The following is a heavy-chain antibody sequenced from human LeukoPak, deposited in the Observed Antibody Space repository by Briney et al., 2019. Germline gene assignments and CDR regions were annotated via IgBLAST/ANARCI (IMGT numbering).Heavy chain of an antibody. CDR2: IYYSGST. Sequence: SETLSLTCTVSGGSISGYYWSWIRQPPGKGLEWIGYIYYSGSTNYNPSLKSRVTLSVDTSKNQFSLKLTSVTAADTAVYYCARGYYDSSGYYLAAYWGQGTLVTVSS. D-gene: IGHD3-22*01. J-gene: IGHJ4*02. CDR3: ARGYYDSSGYYLAAY. CDR1: GGSISGYY. V-gene: IGHV4-59*01.